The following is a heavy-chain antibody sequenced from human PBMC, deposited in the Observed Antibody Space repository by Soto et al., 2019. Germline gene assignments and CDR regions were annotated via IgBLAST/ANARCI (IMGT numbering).Heavy chain of an antibody. D-gene: IGHD1-1*01. CDR1: GGFISSGSYY. V-gene: IGHV4-34*01. J-gene: IGHJ3*02. CDR2: MSHSGGT. Sequence: SETLSLTCAVYGGFISSGSYYWSWIRQPPGKGLEWIGEMSHSGGTHFNPSLKSRVTISVDTSKNQFSLKMSSVTAADTALYYCARVERGTATTVVDAFDIWGPGTMVTVSS. CDR3: ARVERGTATTVVDAFDI.